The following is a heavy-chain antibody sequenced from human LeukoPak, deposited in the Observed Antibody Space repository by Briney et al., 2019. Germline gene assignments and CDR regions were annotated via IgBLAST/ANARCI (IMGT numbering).Heavy chain of an antibody. CDR1: GYTFATSW. J-gene: IGHJ5*02. CDR3: ARLLSGRYYCTYSDP. D-gene: IGHD1-26*01. CDR2: IYPADSDT. Sequence: GESLKISCQASGYTFATSWISWVRQMPGKGLEWMGIIYPADSDTRYSPSLQGQVTISADKSISTAYLQWNSLKASDTAMYYCARLLSGRYYCTYSDPWGQRTLVTVSS. V-gene: IGHV5-51*01.